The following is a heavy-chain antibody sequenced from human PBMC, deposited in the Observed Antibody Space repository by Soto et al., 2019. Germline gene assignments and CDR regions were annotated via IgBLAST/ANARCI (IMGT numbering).Heavy chain of an antibody. CDR3: ASAAYGGSYYTLPCCFDY. J-gene: IGHJ4*02. CDR2: IIPISGTA. D-gene: IGHD1-26*01. Sequence: QVQLVQSGAEVKKPGSSVKVSCKASGGTFSSYAISWVRQAPGQGLEWMGGIIPISGTANYAQKFQGRVTITADESTSTAYMELSSLRAEDTAVYYCASAAYGGSYYTLPCCFDYCGQGTLVTVSS. CDR1: GGTFSSYA. V-gene: IGHV1-69*12.